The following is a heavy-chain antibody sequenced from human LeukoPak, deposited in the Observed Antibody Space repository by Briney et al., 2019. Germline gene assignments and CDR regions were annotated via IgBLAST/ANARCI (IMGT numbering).Heavy chain of an antibody. CDR3: AKRDGYTYGRPDY. CDR1: GFTFSSYW. CDR2: IKQDGSEK. Sequence: GGSLRLSCAASGFTFSSYWMSWVRQAPGKGLEWVANIKQDGSEKYYVDSVKGRLTISRDNAKNSLYLQMNSLRAEDTAVYYCAKRDGYTYGRPDYWGQGTLVTVSS. D-gene: IGHD5-18*01. V-gene: IGHV3-7*03. J-gene: IGHJ4*02.